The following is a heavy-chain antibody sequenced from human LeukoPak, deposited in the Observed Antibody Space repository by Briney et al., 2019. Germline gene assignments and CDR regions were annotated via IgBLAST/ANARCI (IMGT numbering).Heavy chain of an antibody. CDR2: IRSKAYGGTT. D-gene: IGHD1-20*01. Sequence: PGRSLRLSCTASGFTFGDYAVSWVRQAPGKGLEWVGFIRSKAYGGTTEYAASVKGRFTISRDDSKSIAYLQMNSLKTEDTAVYYCTRDNWNDGVYAFDIWGQGTMVTVSS. J-gene: IGHJ3*02. CDR1: GFTFGDYA. V-gene: IGHV3-49*04. CDR3: TRDNWNDGVYAFDI.